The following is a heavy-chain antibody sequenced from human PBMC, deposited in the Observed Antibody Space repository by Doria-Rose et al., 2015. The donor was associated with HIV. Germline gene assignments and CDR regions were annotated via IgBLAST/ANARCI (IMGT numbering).Heavy chain of an antibody. V-gene: IGHV4-59*01. CDR3: ARAYCSGGSCYSTYYYYYYGMDV. J-gene: IGHJ6*02. Sequence: QVQLQESGPGLVKPSETLSLTCTVSGGSISSYYWSWIRQPPGKGLAWIGYIYYSGSTNYNPSLKSRVTISVDTSKNQFSLKLSSVAAADTAVYYCARAYCSGGSCYSTYYYYYYGMDVWGQGTTVTVSS. CDR2: IYYSGST. CDR1: GGSISSYY. D-gene: IGHD2-15*01.